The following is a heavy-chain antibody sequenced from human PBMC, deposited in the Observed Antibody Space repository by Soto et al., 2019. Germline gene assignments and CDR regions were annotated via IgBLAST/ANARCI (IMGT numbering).Heavy chain of an antibody. CDR1: GLIFSNYK. Sequence: PGGSLRLSCAASGLIFSNYKMHWVRQAPGKGLVWVSRISTDGSITDYADSVKGRFTVSRDNAKNTLYLQMSSLRVDDTAVYYCARDTNGLHYWGQGTLVTVSS. J-gene: IGHJ4*02. CDR3: ARDTNGLHY. CDR2: ISTDGSIT. V-gene: IGHV3-74*01. D-gene: IGHD2-8*01.